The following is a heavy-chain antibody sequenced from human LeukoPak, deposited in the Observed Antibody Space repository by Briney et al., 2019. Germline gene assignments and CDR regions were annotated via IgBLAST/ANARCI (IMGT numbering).Heavy chain of an antibody. Sequence: GGSLRLSCAASGFIFSSYGMHWVRQAPGKGLEWVAFIRYDGSKKYYADSVKGRFTISRDNSKNTLYLQMNSLRAEDTAVYYCATDIVVVVAATTAFDIWGQGTMVTVSS. CDR1: GFIFSSYG. CDR2: IRYDGSKK. V-gene: IGHV3-30*02. CDR3: ATDIVVVVAATTAFDI. D-gene: IGHD2-15*01. J-gene: IGHJ3*02.